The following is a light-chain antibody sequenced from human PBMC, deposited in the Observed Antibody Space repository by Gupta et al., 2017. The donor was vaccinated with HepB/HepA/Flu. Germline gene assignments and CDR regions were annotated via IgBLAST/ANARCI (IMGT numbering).Light chain of an antibody. CDR2: DDR. J-gene: IGLJ1*01. Sequence: SYVLTQPPSASVAPGRTASITCEGNNIGSQSVRWYQHKPGQAPVLVVYDDRNRPSGIPERFSGSKSGNTATLTISRVEAGDEAEYYCLVWDADSDHYVFGTGTGVTVL. CDR3: LVWDADSDHYV. CDR1: NIGSQS. V-gene: IGLV3-21*03.